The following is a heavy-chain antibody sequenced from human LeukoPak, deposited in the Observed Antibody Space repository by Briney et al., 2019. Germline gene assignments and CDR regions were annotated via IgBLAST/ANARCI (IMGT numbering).Heavy chain of an antibody. D-gene: IGHD6-19*01. J-gene: IGHJ4*02. CDR2: IKQDGSEK. CDR1: GLAFTNSW. Sequence: GGSLRLSCAASGLAFTNSWMSWVRQTPGEGLEWVANIKQDGSEKYYVDSVKGRFTISRDNAKTSLYLQMNSLTAEDTALYYCARLSTAVAGGDHWGQGTLVTVSS. V-gene: IGHV3-7*01. CDR3: ARLSTAVAGGDH.